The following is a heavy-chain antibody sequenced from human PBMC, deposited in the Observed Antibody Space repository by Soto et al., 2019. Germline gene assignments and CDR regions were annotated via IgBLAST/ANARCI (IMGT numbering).Heavy chain of an antibody. Sequence: PGGSLRLSCAASGFTFSSYAMSWVRQAPGKGLEWVSAISGSGGSTYYADSAKGRFTISRDNSKNTLYLQMNSLRAEDTAVYYCAKDYYDSSGYYQDSFDYWGQGTLVTVSS. CDR2: ISGSGGST. D-gene: IGHD3-22*01. CDR3: AKDYYDSSGYYQDSFDY. J-gene: IGHJ4*02. CDR1: GFTFSSYA. V-gene: IGHV3-23*01.